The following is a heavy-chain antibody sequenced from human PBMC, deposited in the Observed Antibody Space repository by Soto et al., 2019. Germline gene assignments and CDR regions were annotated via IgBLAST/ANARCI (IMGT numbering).Heavy chain of an antibody. Sequence: SETLSLTCTVSGGSISSSSYYWGWIRQPPGKGLEWIGSIYYSGSTYYNPSLKSRVTISVDTSKNQFSLKLSSVTAADTAVYYCARGAYYDYIWGSYRPKYYYYYMDVWGKGTTVTVSS. CDR3: ARGAYYDYIWGSYRPKYYYYYMDV. CDR2: IYYSGST. D-gene: IGHD3-16*02. CDR1: GGSISSSSYY. V-gene: IGHV4-39*01. J-gene: IGHJ6*03.